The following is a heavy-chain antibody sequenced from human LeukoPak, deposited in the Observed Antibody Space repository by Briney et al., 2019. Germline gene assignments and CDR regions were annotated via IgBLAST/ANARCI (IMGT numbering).Heavy chain of an antibody. Sequence: GGSLRLSCAASGFTFSSYSMNWVRQAPGKGLEWVSYISSSSTIYYVDSVKGRFTISRDNAKNSLYLQMNSLRAEDTAVYYCARRQYYGSGSYSWFDPWGQGTLVTVSS. CDR3: ARRQYYGSGSYSWFDP. CDR2: ISSSSTI. V-gene: IGHV3-48*04. CDR1: GFTFSSYS. J-gene: IGHJ5*02. D-gene: IGHD3-10*01.